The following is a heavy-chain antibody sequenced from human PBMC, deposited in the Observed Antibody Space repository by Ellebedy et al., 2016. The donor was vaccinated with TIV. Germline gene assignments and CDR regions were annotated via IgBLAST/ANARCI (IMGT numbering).Heavy chain of an antibody. D-gene: IGHD6-19*01. CDR1: GGSISSYY. Sequence: MPSETLSLTCTVSGGSISSYYWSWIRQPPGKGLEWIGYIYYSGSTNYNPSLKSRVTISVDTSKNQFSLKLSSVTAADTAVYYCARAVVAVAGTDYYYGMDVWGQGTTVTVSS. CDR3: ARAVVAVAGTDYYYGMDV. V-gene: IGHV4-59*01. J-gene: IGHJ6*02. CDR2: IYYSGST.